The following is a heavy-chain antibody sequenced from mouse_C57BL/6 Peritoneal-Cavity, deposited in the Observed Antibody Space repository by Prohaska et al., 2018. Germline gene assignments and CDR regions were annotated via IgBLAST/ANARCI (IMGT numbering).Heavy chain of an antibody. J-gene: IGHJ1*03. CDR1: GFNFSDYG. V-gene: IGHV5-17*01. CDR3: ATPYYGSSSYWYFDV. Sequence: EVQLVESGGGLVKPGGSLKLSCAASGFNFSDYGMHWVRQAPEKGLEWVADISSGSSTIYYADKVKGRFTISRDNAKNTLFLQMTSLRSEDTAMYYCATPYYGSSSYWYFDVWGTGTTVTVSS. D-gene: IGHD1-1*01. CDR2: ISSGSSTI.